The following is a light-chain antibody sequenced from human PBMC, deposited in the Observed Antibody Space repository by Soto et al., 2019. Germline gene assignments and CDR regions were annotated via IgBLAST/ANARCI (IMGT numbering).Light chain of an antibody. CDR2: KAS. Sequence: DIQMTQSPSTLSVSVGDRVTITCRASQTISSWLAWYQQKPGKAPKLLIYKASTLKSGVPSRFSGSGSGTDFTLTISSLQPEDFATYSCQQSYSMPRTFGQGTKVDIK. V-gene: IGKV1-5*03. J-gene: IGKJ1*01. CDR1: QTISSW. CDR3: QQSYSMPRT.